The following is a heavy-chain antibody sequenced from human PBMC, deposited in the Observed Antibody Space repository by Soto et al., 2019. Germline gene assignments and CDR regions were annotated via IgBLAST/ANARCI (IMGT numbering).Heavy chain of an antibody. CDR1: GYTFTSYY. CDR3: AIDVDKGRGYYYYGMDV. J-gene: IGHJ6*02. Sequence: ASVKVSCKASGYTFTSYYMYWVRQAPGQGLEWMGIINPSGGSTSYAQKFQGRVTMTRDTSTSTVYMELSSLRSEDTAVYYCAIDVDKGRGYYYYGMDVWGQXTTVTVSS. V-gene: IGHV1-46*01. CDR2: INPSGGST. D-gene: IGHD3-10*01.